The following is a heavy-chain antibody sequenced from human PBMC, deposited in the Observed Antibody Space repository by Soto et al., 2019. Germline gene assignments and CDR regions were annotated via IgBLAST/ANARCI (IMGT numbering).Heavy chain of an antibody. Sequence: QVQLVQSGAEVKKPGASVKVSCKASGYTFTSYYMHWVRQAPGQGLEWMGIINPSGGSTSYAQKFQGRVTMTRDTSTSTVYMELSSLRSEDTAVYYCAREIVPGNQYNWLDPWGQGTLVTVSS. V-gene: IGHV1-46*01. CDR3: AREIVPGNQYNWLDP. CDR1: GYTFTSYY. CDR2: INPSGGST. D-gene: IGHD1-26*01. J-gene: IGHJ5*02.